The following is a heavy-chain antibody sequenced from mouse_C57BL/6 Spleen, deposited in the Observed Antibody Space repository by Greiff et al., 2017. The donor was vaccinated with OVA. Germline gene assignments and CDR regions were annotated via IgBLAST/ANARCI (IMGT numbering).Heavy chain of an antibody. CDR2: INPSNGGT. CDR1: GYTFTSYW. Sequence: QVQLQQPGTELVKPGASVKLSCKASGYTFTSYWMHWVKQRPGQGLEWIGNINPSNGGTNYNEKFKSKATLTVDKSSSTAYLQLSSLTSDDSAVYYCASPFITTVVADWYFDVWGTGTTVTGSS. D-gene: IGHD1-1*01. J-gene: IGHJ1*03. CDR3: ASPFITTVVADWYFDV. V-gene: IGHV1-53*01.